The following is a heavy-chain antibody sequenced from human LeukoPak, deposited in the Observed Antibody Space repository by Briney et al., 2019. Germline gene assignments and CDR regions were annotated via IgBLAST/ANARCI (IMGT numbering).Heavy chain of an antibody. D-gene: IGHD2-15*01. V-gene: IGHV4-30-4*08. J-gene: IGHJ4*02. CDR3: VREILYCSGGSCYRGPFDN. CDR1: NGSIRPHY. CDR2: IFHRGGT. Sequence: SETLSLTCTVVNGSIRPHYWNWIRQPPGKGLEWIGYIFHRGGTSYNPSLKSRILFSVDTSQNQFSLKLNSVTAADTAVYYCVREILYCSGGSCYRGPFDNWGQGTLVTVSA.